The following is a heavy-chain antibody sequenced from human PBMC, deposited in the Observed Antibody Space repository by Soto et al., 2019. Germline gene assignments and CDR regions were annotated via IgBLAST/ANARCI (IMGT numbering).Heavy chain of an antibody. D-gene: IGHD5-18*01. Sequence: PSETLSLTCTVSGGSISSGGYYWSWIRQHPGKGLEWIGYIYYSGSTYYNPSLKSRVTISVDTSKNQFSLKLSSVTAADTAVYYCARVGYSYDYNWFDPWGQGTLVTVSS. J-gene: IGHJ5*02. CDR1: GGSISSGGYY. CDR3: ARVGYSYDYNWFDP. V-gene: IGHV4-31*03. CDR2: IYYSGST.